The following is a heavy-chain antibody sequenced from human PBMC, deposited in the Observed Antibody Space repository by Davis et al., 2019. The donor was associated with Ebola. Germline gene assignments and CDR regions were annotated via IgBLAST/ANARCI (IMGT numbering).Heavy chain of an antibody. CDR3: AKGGSGWPSDYSYGMGV. Sequence: GGSLRLSCAASGFTFSSYAMTWARQAPGKGLEWVANIKQDGSEKYYVDSVKGRFTISRDNAENSVYLQMNSLRAEDTAVYYCAKGGSGWPSDYSYGMGVWGKGTTVTVSS. D-gene: IGHD6-19*01. CDR1: GFTFSSYA. V-gene: IGHV3-7*03. CDR2: IKQDGSEK. J-gene: IGHJ6*04.